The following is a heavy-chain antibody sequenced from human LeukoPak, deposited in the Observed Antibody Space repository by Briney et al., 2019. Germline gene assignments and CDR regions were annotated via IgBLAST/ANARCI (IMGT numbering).Heavy chain of an antibody. Sequence: SETLSLTCTVSGGSLSSYYWSWIRQPPGKGLEWIGYIYYSGSTNYNPSLKSRVTISVDTSKNQFSLKLSSVTASDTAVYYCAVVTTTTFDYWGQGTLVTVSS. CDR2: IYYSGST. D-gene: IGHD4-23*01. V-gene: IGHV4-59*08. J-gene: IGHJ4*02. CDR3: AVVTTTTFDY. CDR1: GGSLSSYY.